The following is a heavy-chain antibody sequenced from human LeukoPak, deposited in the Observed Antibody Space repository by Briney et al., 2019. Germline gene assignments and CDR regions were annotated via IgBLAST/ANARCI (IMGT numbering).Heavy chain of an antibody. J-gene: IGHJ4*02. CDR1: VYTLTELS. V-gene: IGHV1-24*01. Sequence: ASVRVSCKVSVYTLTELSMHWVRQAPGKGLEWMGGFDPEDGETIYAQKFQGRVTMTEDTSTDTAYMELSSLRSEDTAVYYCATVLLWFGEPRNYFDYWGQGTLVTVSS. CDR3: ATVLLWFGEPRNYFDY. CDR2: FDPEDGET. D-gene: IGHD3-10*01.